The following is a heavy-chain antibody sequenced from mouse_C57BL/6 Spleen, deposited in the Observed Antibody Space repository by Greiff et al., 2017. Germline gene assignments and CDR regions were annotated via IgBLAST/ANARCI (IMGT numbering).Heavy chain of an antibody. CDR3: ARKAEGYYGY. J-gene: IGHJ2*01. V-gene: IGHV1-50*01. D-gene: IGHD1-1*01. Sequence: QVQLQQPGAELVKPGASVKLSCKASGYTFTSYWMQWVKQRPGQGLEWIGEIDPSDSYTNYNQKFKVKATLTVDTSSSTAYMQLSSLTSEDSAVYYCARKAEGYYGYWGKDTTHTVSS. CDR2: IDPSDSYT. CDR1: GYTFTSYW.